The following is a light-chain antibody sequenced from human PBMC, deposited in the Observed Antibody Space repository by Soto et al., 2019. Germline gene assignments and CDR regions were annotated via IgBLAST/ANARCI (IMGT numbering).Light chain of an antibody. Sequence: DIQMTQSPSTLSASVGDRVTIACRASQSISSWLAWYQQKPGKAPKLLISKASNLEGGVPSMFSGSGSGTEFTLTISSLQPDDFATYYRQQYYSYWTFGQGTKVEIK. CDR3: QQYYSYWT. CDR2: KAS. V-gene: IGKV1-5*03. J-gene: IGKJ1*01. CDR1: QSISSW.